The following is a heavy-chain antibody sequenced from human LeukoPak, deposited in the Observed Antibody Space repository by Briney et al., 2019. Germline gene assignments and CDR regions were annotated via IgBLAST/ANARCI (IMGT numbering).Heavy chain of an antibody. Sequence: SGGSLRLSCAASGFTFSSYWMSWVRQAPGKGLEWVANIKQDGREKYYVDSVRGRFTISRDNAKNSLYLQMNSLRAEDTAVYYCAGAIYSSSTSCHPWFDPWGQGTLVTVSS. D-gene: IGHD2-2*01. CDR1: GFTFSSYW. CDR2: IKQDGREK. J-gene: IGHJ5*02. CDR3: AGAIYSSSTSCHPWFDP. V-gene: IGHV3-7*01.